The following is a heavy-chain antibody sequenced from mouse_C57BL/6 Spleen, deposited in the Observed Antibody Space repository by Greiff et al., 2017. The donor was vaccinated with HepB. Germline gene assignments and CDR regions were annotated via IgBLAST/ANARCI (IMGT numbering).Heavy chain of an antibody. V-gene: IGHV5-9-1*02. CDR3: TRDNSIYAMDY. D-gene: IGHD2-10*02. J-gene: IGHJ4*01. CDR2: ISSGGDYI. Sequence: EVQVVESGEGLVKPGGSLKLSCAASGFTFSSYAMSWVRQTPEKRLEWVAYISSGGDYIYYADTVKGRFTISRDNARNTLYLQMSSLKSEDTAMYYCTRDNSIYAMDYWGQRTSVTVSS. CDR1: GFTFSSYA.